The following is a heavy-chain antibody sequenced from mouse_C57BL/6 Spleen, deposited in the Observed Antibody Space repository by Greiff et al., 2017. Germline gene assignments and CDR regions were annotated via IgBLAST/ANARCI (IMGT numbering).Heavy chain of an antibody. Sequence: VKVVESGPGLVQPSQRLSITCTVSGFSLTSYGVHWVRQSPGKGLEWLGVIWSGGSTDYNAAVISRLSISQDKSKSQVFFKMNSLQADDTAIYYCARRGLFWYFDVRGTETTVSLSS. CDR3: ARRGLFWYFDV. V-gene: IGHV2-2*01. CDR2: IWSGGST. D-gene: IGHD6-5*01. J-gene: IGHJ1*03. CDR1: GFSLTSYG.